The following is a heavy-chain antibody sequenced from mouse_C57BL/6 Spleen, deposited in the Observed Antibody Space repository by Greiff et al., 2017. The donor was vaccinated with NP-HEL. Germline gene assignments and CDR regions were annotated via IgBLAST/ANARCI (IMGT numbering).Heavy chain of an antibody. CDR2: VDPEDGDT. V-gene: IGHV14-1*01. CDR3: TTAGAAWFAY. J-gene: IGHJ3*01. D-gene: IGHD3-3*01. Sequence: VQLKESGAELVRPGASVKLSCTASGFNIKDYYMHWVKQRPEQGLEWIGRVDPEDGDTEYAPKFQGKATMTADTSSNIAYLQLSSLTSEDTAVYYCTTAGAAWFAYWGQGTLVTVSA. CDR1: GFNIKDYY.